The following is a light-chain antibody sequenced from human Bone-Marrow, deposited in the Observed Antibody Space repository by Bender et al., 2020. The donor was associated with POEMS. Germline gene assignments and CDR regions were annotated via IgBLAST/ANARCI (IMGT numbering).Light chain of an antibody. CDR2: GVT. V-gene: IGLV2-23*02. Sequence: QSALTQPASVSGSPGQSITISCTGTSSDVGSYNLVSWYQQHPGKAPKLMIYGVTKRPSGVSNRFSGSKSGNTASLTISGLQAEDEADYYCCSYAGNRNVFGTGTKVTVL. CDR3: CSYAGNRNV. J-gene: IGLJ1*01. CDR1: SSDVGSYNL.